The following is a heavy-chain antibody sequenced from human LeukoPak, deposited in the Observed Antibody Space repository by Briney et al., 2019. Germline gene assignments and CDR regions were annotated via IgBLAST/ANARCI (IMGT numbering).Heavy chain of an antibody. D-gene: IGHD1-26*01. CDR1: GYSFTDHW. CDR2: IYPGDSDT. Sequence: GESLKISCKSFGYSFTDHWVAWMRQMPGKGLEWMGIIYPGDSDTRYSPSFQGQVTISADKSISTAYLQWSSLKASDTAMYYCARPRGEGELNAFDYWGQGTLVTVSS. J-gene: IGHJ4*02. V-gene: IGHV5-51*01. CDR3: ARPRGEGELNAFDY.